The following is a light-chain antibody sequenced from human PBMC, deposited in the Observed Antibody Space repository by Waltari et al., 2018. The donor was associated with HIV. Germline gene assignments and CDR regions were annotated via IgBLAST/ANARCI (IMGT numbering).Light chain of an antibody. V-gene: IGLV1-44*01. Sequence: QSAMTQPPSASGTPGQRVTISCFGSSSKIGRNSVNWYRQLPGTAPKLLIYDNNQWPSGVPDRFSGSKSGSSASLAISGLQSGDDADYYCVAWDDSLKAVVFGGGTRLTVL. CDR2: DNN. J-gene: IGLJ2*01. CDR1: SSKIGRNS. CDR3: VAWDDSLKAVV.